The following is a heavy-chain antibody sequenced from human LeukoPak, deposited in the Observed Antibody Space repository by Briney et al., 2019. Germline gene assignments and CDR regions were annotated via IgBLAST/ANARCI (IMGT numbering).Heavy chain of an antibody. CDR2: INRSGST. V-gene: IGHV4-34*01. CDR1: GGSFSGYY. D-gene: IGHD3-16*02. J-gene: IGHJ2*01. CDR3: VTPDRWAYNWSFDL. Sequence: KPSETPSLTCTVPGGSFSGYYWNWIRQSPGKGLGWSGEINRSGSTNYNPPLKSRVTISLDTSKNQFSLKLTAVTAADTAVDYCVTPDRWAYNWSFDLWGRGTLVTVSS.